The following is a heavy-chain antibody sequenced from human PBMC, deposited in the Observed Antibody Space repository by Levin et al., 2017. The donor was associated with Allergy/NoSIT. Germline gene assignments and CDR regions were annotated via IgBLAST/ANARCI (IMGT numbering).Heavy chain of an antibody. CDR3: ARDHDGEDEYLDF. Sequence: GGSLRLSCAASGFTFRTFWMSWVRQAPGKGPEWVANIKQDGSDKYYVDSVEGRFTVSRDNAKNSLYLQMNSLRVEDTAVYYCARDHDGEDEYLDFWGQGTLVTVSS. J-gene: IGHJ4*02. V-gene: IGHV3-7*01. D-gene: IGHD3-10*01. CDR2: IKQDGSDK. CDR1: GFTFRTFW.